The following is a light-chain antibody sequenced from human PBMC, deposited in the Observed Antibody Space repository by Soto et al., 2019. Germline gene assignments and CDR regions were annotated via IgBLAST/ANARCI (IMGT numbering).Light chain of an antibody. CDR2: AAS. Sequence: DIQMTQSPSSLSASVGDRVTITCRASQGIGNYLAWYQEKPGKVPKLLIYAASTLQSGVSSRFSGSGSGTDFTLTISSLQPEDVASYYCQKYDNAPLTFGGGTKVDIK. CDR3: QKYDNAPLT. J-gene: IGKJ4*01. V-gene: IGKV1-27*01. CDR1: QGIGNY.